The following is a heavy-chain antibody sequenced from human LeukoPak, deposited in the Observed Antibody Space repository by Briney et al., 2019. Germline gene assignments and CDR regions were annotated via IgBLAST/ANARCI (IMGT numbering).Heavy chain of an antibody. CDR1: GFTFEDYA. J-gene: IGHJ4*02. Sequence: SGGSLRLPCAASGFTFEDYAMYWVRQPPGKGLEWVSGISWNSDSIDYVDSVKGRFTISRDNAKNSLYLQMNSLRNEDTAVYYCATENYWGQGTLVTVSS. CDR3: ATENY. V-gene: IGHV3-9*01. CDR2: ISWNSDSI. D-gene: IGHD1-14*01.